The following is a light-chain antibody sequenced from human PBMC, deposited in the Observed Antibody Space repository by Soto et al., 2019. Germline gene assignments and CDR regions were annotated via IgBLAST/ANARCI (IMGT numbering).Light chain of an antibody. CDR2: GAS. Sequence: EIVLTQSPGTLSLSPGEGATLSCRASQSVSSNYLAWYQQKPGQAPRLLIFGASSRASDIPDRFSGSGSGTDCTLTISRLEPEDFAVYYCQQYGSSPPYTFGQGTKLEIK. J-gene: IGKJ2*01. CDR3: QQYGSSPPYT. V-gene: IGKV3-20*01. CDR1: QSVSSNY.